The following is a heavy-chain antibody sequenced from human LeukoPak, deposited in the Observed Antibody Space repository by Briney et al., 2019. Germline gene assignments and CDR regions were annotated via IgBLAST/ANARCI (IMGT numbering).Heavy chain of an antibody. CDR2: INDDGSEK. J-gene: IGHJ4*02. Sequence: GGSLRLSCAASGFPFTSYWMVWVRQAPGKGLEWVANINDDGSEKNYLKSLKGRFTISRDNANNSVSLHMTALRAEDTAIYYCGRIFNIWGTFRNTWGQGTQVTVSS. D-gene: IGHD3-16*02. CDR1: GFPFTSYW. V-gene: IGHV3-7*01. CDR3: GRIFNIWGTFRNT.